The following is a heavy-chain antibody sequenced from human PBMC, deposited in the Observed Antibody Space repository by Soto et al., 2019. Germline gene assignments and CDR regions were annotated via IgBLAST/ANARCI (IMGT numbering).Heavy chain of an antibody. V-gene: IGHV4-34*01. D-gene: IGHD3-10*01. J-gene: IGHJ5*02. CDR1: GGSFSGYY. CDR3: ASTRMVRGVITQKNWFDP. Sequence: QVQLQQWGAGLLKPSETLSLTCAVYGGSFSGYYWSWIRQPPGKGLEWIREINHSGSTNYNPSLKSRVTISLDTSKNQFSLKLSSVTAADTAVYYCASTRMVRGVITQKNWFDPWGQGTLVTVSS. CDR2: INHSGST.